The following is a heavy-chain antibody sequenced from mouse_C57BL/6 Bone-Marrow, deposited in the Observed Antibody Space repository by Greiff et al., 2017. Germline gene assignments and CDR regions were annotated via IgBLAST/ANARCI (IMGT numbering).Heavy chain of an antibody. J-gene: IGHJ1*03. CDR3: ARVYLGSFDV. CDR1: GFTFSSYA. Sequence: EVHGVESGGGLVKPGGSLKLSCAASGFTFSSYAMSWVRQTPEKRLEWVATISDGGSYTYYPDNVKGRFTISRDNAKNNLYLQMSHLKSEATAMYYCARVYLGSFDVWGTGTTVTVSS. V-gene: IGHV5-4*01. CDR2: ISDGGSYT. D-gene: IGHD2-3*01.